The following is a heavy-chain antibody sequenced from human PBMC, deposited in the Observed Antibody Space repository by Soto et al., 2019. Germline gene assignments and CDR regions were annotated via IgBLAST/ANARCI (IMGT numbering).Heavy chain of an antibody. CDR1: GYSFGIFG. J-gene: IGHJ5*02. D-gene: IGHD3-3*01. CDR2: ISPYNGKT. Sequence: QVQLVQSGGEVKKPGASVKVSCKASGYSFGIFGMNWVRQSPGLGLEWMGWISPYNGKTEIAEKFQGRVSMAIDTSTSTAYMEVRSLRSEDTAVYFCARDHHEYWSSYFFDPWGQGTLVTVSS. CDR3: ARDHHEYWSSYFFDP. V-gene: IGHV1-18*04.